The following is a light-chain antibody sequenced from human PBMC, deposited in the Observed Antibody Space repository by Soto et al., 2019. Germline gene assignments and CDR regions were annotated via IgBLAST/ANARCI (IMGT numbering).Light chain of an antibody. J-gene: IGKJ4*01. CDR1: QSVTSY. CDR2: DVS. CDR3: QQYTDWPWGT. V-gene: IGKV3-11*01. Sequence: EIVLTQSPSTLSLSPGERATLSCRASQSVTSYLAWYQQKPGQAPRLLIYDVSNRASGIPARFSGSGSETDFTLTISSLEPEDFAVYYCQQYTDWPWGTFGGGTKVDIK.